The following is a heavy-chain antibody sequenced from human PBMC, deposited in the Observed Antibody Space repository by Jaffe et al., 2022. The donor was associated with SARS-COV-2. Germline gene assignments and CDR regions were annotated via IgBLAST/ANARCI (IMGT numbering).Heavy chain of an antibody. CDR3: AKTPYDNYYYYFDY. J-gene: IGHJ4*02. CDR1: GFSFSSFG. D-gene: IGHD3-10*01. V-gene: IGHV3-23*01. Sequence: EVQLLESGGGLVHPGGSLRLSCAASGFSFSSFGMSWVRQSPGKGLEWVSALSGSGVITYYADSVEGRFTISRDNSINTLYLQMDSLRAEDTAVYFCAKTPYDNYYYYFDYWGQGVLVTVSS. CDR2: LSGSGVIT.